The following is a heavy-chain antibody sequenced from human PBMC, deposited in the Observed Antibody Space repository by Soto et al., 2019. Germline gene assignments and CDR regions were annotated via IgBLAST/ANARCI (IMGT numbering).Heavy chain of an antibody. CDR3: ARAPRGYSYGHFDY. Sequence: SETLSLTCTVSGGSISSYYWSWIRQPPGKGLEWIGYIYYSGSTNYNPSLKSRVTISVDTSKNQFSLKLSSVTAADTAVYYCARAPRGYSYGHFDYWGQGTLVTVSS. CDR1: GGSISSYY. D-gene: IGHD5-18*01. V-gene: IGHV4-59*01. CDR2: IYYSGST. J-gene: IGHJ4*02.